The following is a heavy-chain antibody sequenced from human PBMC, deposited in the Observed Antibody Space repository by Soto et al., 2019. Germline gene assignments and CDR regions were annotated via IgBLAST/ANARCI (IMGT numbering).Heavy chain of an antibody. CDR2: IKQDGSEK. V-gene: IGHV3-7*01. J-gene: IGHJ4*02. D-gene: IGHD5-12*01. Sequence: EVQLVESGGGLVQPGGSLRLSCAASGFTFSNYWMSWVRQASGKGLEWVANIKQDGSEKNYVDSVKGRFTISRDNAKNSLDLQMNSLRAEDTAVYYCASVAIWGQGTPVTVSS. CDR3: ASVAI. CDR1: GFTFSNYW.